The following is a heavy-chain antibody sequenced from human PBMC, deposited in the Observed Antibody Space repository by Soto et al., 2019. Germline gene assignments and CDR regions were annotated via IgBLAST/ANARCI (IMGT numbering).Heavy chain of an antibody. CDR3: AKPLTSYEHPYYFDY. CDR1: GYTFTSYG. Sequence: ASVKVSCKASGYTFTSYGFSWVRQAPGQGLEWMGWISGYNGNTKYAQKFQGRVTMTIDTSTSTAYMELRSLRSDDTAVYYCAKPLTSYEHPYYFDYWGQGTLVTVSS. J-gene: IGHJ4*02. V-gene: IGHV1-18*01. D-gene: IGHD5-12*01. CDR2: ISGYNGNT.